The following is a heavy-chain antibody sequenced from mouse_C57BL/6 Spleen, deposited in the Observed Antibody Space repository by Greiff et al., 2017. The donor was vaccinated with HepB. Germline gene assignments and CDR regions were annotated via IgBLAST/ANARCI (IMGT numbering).Heavy chain of an antibody. CDR1: GYTFTSYW. CDR3: ARPTGTEDY. V-gene: IGHV1-55*01. J-gene: IGHJ2*01. D-gene: IGHD4-1*02. Sequence: QVHVKQPGAELVKPGASVKMSCKASGYTFTSYWITWVKQRPGQGLEWIGDIYPGSGSTNYNEKFKSKATLTVDTSSSTAYMQLSSLTSEDSAVYYCARPTGTEDYWGQGTTLTVSS. CDR2: IYPGSGST.